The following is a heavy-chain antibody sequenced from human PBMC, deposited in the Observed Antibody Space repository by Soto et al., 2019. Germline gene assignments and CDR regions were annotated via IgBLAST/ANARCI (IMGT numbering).Heavy chain of an antibody. CDR2: ISAYNGNT. D-gene: IGHD6-13*01. V-gene: IGHV1-18*04. CDR3: ARPAFSSPYYYGMDV. Sequence: ASVKVSCKASGYTFTSYGISWVRQAPGQGLEWMGWISAYNGNTNYAQKLQGRVTMTTDTSTSTAYMELRSLGSDDTAVYYCARPAFSSPYYYGMDVWGQGTTVTVSS. CDR1: GYTFTSYG. J-gene: IGHJ6*02.